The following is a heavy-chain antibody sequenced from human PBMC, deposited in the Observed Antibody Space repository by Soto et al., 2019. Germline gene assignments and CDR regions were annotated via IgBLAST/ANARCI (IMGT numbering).Heavy chain of an antibody. Sequence: SETLSLSCTVSGGSISSCGYYWSWIRQHPGKALEWIGYIYYSGTTNYNPSLKSRVTISVDTSQNQLSLKLSSVTAADTAVYYCARTPQYWGQGKLVTVS. V-gene: IGHV4-31*03. CDR2: IYYSGTT. J-gene: IGHJ4*02. CDR3: ARTPQY. CDR1: GGSISSCGYY.